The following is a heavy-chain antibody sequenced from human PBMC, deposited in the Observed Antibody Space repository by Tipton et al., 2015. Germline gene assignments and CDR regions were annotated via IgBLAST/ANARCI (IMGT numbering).Heavy chain of an antibody. CDR1: GVSISIHY. V-gene: IGHV4-4*07. Sequence: TLSLTCTVSGVSISIHYWSWIRQPAGKGLEYIGRIYISGSTNYNPSLKSRVTISVDTSKSHLSLKLRSVTAADTAVYYCARILRNYYGLDVWGQGTTVTVSS. CDR3: ARILRNYYGLDV. J-gene: IGHJ6*02. D-gene: IGHD3-3*01. CDR2: IYISGST.